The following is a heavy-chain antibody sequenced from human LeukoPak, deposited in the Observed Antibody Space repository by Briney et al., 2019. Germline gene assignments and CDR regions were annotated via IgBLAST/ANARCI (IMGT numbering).Heavy chain of an antibody. J-gene: IGHJ4*02. CDR1: GYTFTNYY. CDR2: INSNRGGT. V-gene: IGHV1-2*02. D-gene: IGHD3-10*01. Sequence: ASVKVSCKASGYTFTNYYIHWVRQAPGQGLEWMGWINSNRGGTNYAQKFQGRVTMTRDTSISTAYMELRSMRSDDTAVYYCARDDRWFGELQLDYWGQGTLVTVSS. CDR3: ARDDRWFGELQLDY.